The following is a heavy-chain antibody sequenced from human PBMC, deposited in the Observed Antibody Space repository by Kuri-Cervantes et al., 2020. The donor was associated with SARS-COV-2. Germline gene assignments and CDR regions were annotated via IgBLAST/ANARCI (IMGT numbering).Heavy chain of an antibody. D-gene: IGHD3-22*01. V-gene: IGHV1-24*01. Sequence: ASVKVSCKVSGYTLTELSMHWVRQAPGKGLEWMGGFDPEDGETIYAQKFQGRVTMTTDTSTSTAYMELRSLRSDDTAVYYCARSGSKYYYDSSGYLNSLGAFDIWGQGTMVTVSS. J-gene: IGHJ3*02. CDR2: FDPEDGET. CDR1: GYTLTELS. CDR3: ARSGSKYYYDSSGYLNSLGAFDI.